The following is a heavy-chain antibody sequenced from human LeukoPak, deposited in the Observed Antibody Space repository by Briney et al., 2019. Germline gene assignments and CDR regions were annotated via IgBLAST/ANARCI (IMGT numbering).Heavy chain of an antibody. CDR2: ISDNGGST. J-gene: IGHJ4*02. CDR1: GYTFSSYA. V-gene: IGHV3-64*01. CDR3: ARASRYCSGGSCFTDY. Sequence: GGSLRLSCAASGYTFSSYAMHWVRRAPGKALEYVSAISDNGGSTYYANSVKGRFTISRDNSKNTLYLQMGILRAENMAVYYCARASRYCSGGSCFTDYWGQGTLVTVSS. D-gene: IGHD2-15*01.